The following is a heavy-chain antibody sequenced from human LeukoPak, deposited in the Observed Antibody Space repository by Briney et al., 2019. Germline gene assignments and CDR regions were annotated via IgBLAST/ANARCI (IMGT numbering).Heavy chain of an antibody. CDR3: ARGAAGYSYG. D-gene: IGHD5-18*01. CDR1: GGSISSYY. V-gene: IGHV4-59*01. Sequence: PSETLSLTCTVSGGSISSYYWSWIRQPPGKGLEWIGHIYYSGSTNYNPSLKSRVTISIDTSKNQFSLRLSSVTAADAAVYYCARGAAGYSYGWGQGTLVTVSS. J-gene: IGHJ4*02. CDR2: IYYSGST.